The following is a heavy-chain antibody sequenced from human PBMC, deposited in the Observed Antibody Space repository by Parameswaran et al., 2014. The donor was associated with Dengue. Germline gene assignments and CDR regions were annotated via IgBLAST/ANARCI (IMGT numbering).Heavy chain of an antibody. CDR2: IYYSGST. Sequence: WIRQPPGKGLEWIGYIYYSGSTYYNPSLKSRVTISVDTSKNQFSLKLSSVTAADTAVYYCARAQYQLHYYYYGMDVWGQGTTVTVSS. V-gene: IGHV4-31*02. CDR3: ARAQYQLHYYYYGMDV. J-gene: IGHJ6*02. D-gene: IGHD2-2*01.